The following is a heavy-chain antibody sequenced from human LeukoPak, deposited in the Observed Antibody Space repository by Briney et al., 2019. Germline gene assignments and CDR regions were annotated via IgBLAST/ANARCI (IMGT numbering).Heavy chain of an antibody. J-gene: IGHJ5*02. CDR1: GGTFSSYA. CDR3: ARGVDIVATGDWFDP. Sequence: SVKVSCKASGGTFSSYAISWVRQAPGQGLEWMGRIIPIFGTANYAQKFQGRVTITTDESTSTAYMELSSLRSEDTAVYYCARGVDIVATGDWFDPWGQGTLVTVSS. CDR2: IIPIFGTA. D-gene: IGHD5-12*01. V-gene: IGHV1-69*05.